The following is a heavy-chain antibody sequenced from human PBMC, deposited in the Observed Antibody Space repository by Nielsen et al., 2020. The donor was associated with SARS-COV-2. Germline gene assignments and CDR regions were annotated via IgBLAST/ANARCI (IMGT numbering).Heavy chain of an antibody. J-gene: IGHJ6*02. V-gene: IGHV3-30*01. CDR1: GFTFSTYA. D-gene: IGHD6-19*01. CDR2: ISNDGNKK. Sequence: GGSLRLSCAASGFTFSTYAFHWVRQAPGKGLEWVAVISNDGNKKYYADSVKGRFTISRDNSKNTLYLHMNSLRAEDTAVYYCVTGGQWLVRHPYGMEVWGQGTTVTVSS. CDR3: VTGGQWLVRHPYGMEV.